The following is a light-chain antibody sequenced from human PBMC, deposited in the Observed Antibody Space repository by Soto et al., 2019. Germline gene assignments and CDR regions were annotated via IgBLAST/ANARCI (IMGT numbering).Light chain of an antibody. Sequence: DIQITQSPSSLSAPVGDRVTITCQASQDINKNLIWYQQKPGKAPKLLIYDASDLETGVPSRFSGSGSGTDFTLTISSLQPEDFSTYYCQQSYSTLLITFGQGTRLEIK. CDR2: DAS. CDR3: QQSYSTLLIT. V-gene: IGKV1-39*01. J-gene: IGKJ5*01. CDR1: QDINKN.